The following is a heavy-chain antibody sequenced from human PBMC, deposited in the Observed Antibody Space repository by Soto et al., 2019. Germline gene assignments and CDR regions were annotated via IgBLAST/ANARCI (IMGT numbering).Heavy chain of an antibody. CDR3: AKDSPIAVAGTSDY. CDR2: ISYDGSNK. V-gene: IGHV3-30*18. J-gene: IGHJ4*02. D-gene: IGHD6-19*01. Sequence: SLRLSCAASGFTFSSYGMHWVRQAPGKGLEWVAVISYDGSNKYYADSVKGRFTISRDNSKNTLYLQMNSLRAEDTAVYYCAKDSPIAVAGTSDYWGQGTLVTVSS. CDR1: GFTFSSYG.